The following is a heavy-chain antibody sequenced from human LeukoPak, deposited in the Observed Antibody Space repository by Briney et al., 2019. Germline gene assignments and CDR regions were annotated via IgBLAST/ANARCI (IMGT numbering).Heavy chain of an antibody. V-gene: IGHV3-49*04. Sequence: PGRSLRLSCTASGFTFGDYAMSWVRQAPGKGLEWVGFIRSKAYGGTTEYAASVKGRFTISRDDSKSIAYLQTNSLKTEDTAVYYCTRVRIVVVVAATPVWDYWGQGTLVTVSS. D-gene: IGHD2-15*01. CDR1: GFTFGDYA. J-gene: IGHJ4*02. CDR2: IRSKAYGGTT. CDR3: TRVRIVVVVAATPVWDY.